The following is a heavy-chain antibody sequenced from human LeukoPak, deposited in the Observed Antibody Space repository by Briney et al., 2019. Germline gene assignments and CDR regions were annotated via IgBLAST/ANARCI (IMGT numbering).Heavy chain of an antibody. V-gene: IGHV3-66*01. Sequence: GGSLRLSCAASGFTVSSNYMSWVRQAPGKGLEWVSVIYSGGSTYYADSVKGRFTISRDNSKNTLYLQMNSLRAEDTAVYYCARSPTGGAIDYWGQGTLVTVSS. CDR3: ARSPTGGAIDY. CDR2: IYSGGST. CDR1: GFTVSSNY. J-gene: IGHJ4*02. D-gene: IGHD1-14*01.